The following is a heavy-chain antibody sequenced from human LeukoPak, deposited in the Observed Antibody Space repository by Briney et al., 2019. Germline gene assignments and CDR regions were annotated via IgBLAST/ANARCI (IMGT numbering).Heavy chain of an antibody. D-gene: IGHD6-19*01. V-gene: IGHV3-23*01. CDR3: ARGAPIRVAVAATFDP. CDR2: ISGSGGST. J-gene: IGHJ5*02. CDR1: GFTFSSYA. Sequence: GGSLRLSCAASGFTFSSYAMSWVRQAPGKGLEWVSAISGSGGSTYYADSVKGRFTISRDNSKNTLYLQMNSLRAEDTAVYYCARGAPIRVAVAATFDPWGQGTLVTVPS.